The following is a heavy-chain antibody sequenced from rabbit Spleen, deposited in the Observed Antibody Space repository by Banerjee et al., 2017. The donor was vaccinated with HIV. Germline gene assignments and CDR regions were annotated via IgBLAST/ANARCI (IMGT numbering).Heavy chain of an antibody. CDR3: ARAIVPWLGLTRLDL. D-gene: IGHD4-1*01. J-gene: IGHJ3*01. CDR1: GFSFSRGYD. V-gene: IGHV1S43*01. CDR2: IYAARGTT. Sequence: QEQLVESGGGLVKPGASLTLTCKASGFSFSRGYDMCWVRQAPGKGLEWIGIIYAARGTTDYASWVNGRFTISSDNAQSTVDLKMTSLTAADTATYFCARAIVPWLGLTRLDLWGQGTLVTVS.